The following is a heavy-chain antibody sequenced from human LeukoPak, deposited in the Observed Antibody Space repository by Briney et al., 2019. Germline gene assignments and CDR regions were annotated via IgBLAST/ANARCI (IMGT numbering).Heavy chain of an antibody. Sequence: ASQTLSLTCTVSGVFISSGSYYWSWIRQPAGKGLEWIGSIYHSGSTYYNPSLKSRVTISVDTSKNQFSLKLSSVTAADTAVYYCARDQGPAGWGQGTLVTVSS. D-gene: IGHD3-10*01. CDR1: GVFISSGSYY. CDR3: ARDQGPAG. J-gene: IGHJ4*02. CDR2: IYHSGST. V-gene: IGHV4-61*02.